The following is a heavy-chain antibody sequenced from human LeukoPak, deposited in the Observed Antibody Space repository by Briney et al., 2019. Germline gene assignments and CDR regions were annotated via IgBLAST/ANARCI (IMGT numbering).Heavy chain of an antibody. CDR1: GGSISSGSYY. V-gene: IGHV4-61*02. CDR2: IYTSGST. Sequence: SETLSLTCTVSGGSISSGSYYWSWIRQPAGKGLEWIGRIYTSGSTNYNPSLKSRVTISVDTSKNQFSLKLSYVTAADTAVYYCARTSYCSSTSCPRGYAFDIWGQGTMVTVSS. J-gene: IGHJ3*02. CDR3: ARTSYCSSTSCPRGYAFDI. D-gene: IGHD2-2*01.